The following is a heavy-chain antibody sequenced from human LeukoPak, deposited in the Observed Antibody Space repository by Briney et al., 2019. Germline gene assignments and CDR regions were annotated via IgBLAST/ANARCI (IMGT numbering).Heavy chain of an antibody. D-gene: IGHD3-22*01. V-gene: IGHV1-2*02. CDR1: GYTFTGYY. J-gene: IGHJ4*02. CDR2: INPNSGGT. Sequence: GASVKVSCKASGYTFTGYYMHWVRQAPGQGLEWMGWINPNSGGTNYAQNFQGRVTMTRDTSVSTAYMEVSRLRSDDTAVYCCAREDSSGYDYWGQGTLVTVSS. CDR3: AREDSSGYDY.